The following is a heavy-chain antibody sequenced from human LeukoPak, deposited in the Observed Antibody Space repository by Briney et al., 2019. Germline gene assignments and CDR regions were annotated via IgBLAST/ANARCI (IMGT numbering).Heavy chain of an antibody. J-gene: IGHJ6*02. CDR2: IKQDASEK. V-gene: IGHV3-7*04. D-gene: IGHD3-16*01. CDR3: AREGRSRFGMDV. CDR1: GFSFSGHW. Sequence: GGSLRLSCAASGFSFSGHWMSWVRQAPGKGLEWVANIKQDASEKYYVGSVKGRFTISRDNAKNSLYLQLNSLRVEDTAVYYCAREGRSRFGMDVWGQGTTVIVSS.